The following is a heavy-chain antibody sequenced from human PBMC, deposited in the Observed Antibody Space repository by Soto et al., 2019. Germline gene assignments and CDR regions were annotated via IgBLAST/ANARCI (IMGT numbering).Heavy chain of an antibody. J-gene: IGHJ6*02. CDR3: ARDVREISGAYYYYGMDV. CDR1: GYTFTNYG. Sequence: QVQLVQSGAEVEKPGASVKVSCMASGYTFTNYGVSWVRQAPGQGLEWMGWISAHNGNTKSAQKLQGRVTMTTDTATSNAYMDLRSLRPDDTAVYYCARDVREISGAYYYYGMDVWGQGTTVTVSS. D-gene: IGHD2-15*01. CDR2: ISAHNGNT. V-gene: IGHV1-18*01.